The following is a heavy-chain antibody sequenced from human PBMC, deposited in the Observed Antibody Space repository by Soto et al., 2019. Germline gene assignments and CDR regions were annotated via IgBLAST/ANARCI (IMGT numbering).Heavy chain of an antibody. CDR1: GGSISSSNW. Sequence: SETLSLTCAVSGGSISSSNWWSWVRQPPGKGLEWIGEIYHSGSTNYNPSLKSRVTISVDKSKNQFSLKLSSVTAADTAVYYCARRGGYSYIYYYYYGMDVWGQGTTVTVSS. J-gene: IGHJ6*02. CDR3: ARRGGYSYIYYYYYGMDV. CDR2: IYHSGST. D-gene: IGHD5-18*01. V-gene: IGHV4-4*02.